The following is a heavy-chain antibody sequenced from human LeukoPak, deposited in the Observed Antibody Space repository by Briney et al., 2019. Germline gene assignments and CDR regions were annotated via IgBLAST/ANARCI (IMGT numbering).Heavy chain of an antibody. CDR1: GGSFSGYY. D-gene: IGHD6-19*01. V-gene: IGHV4-59*10. CDR2: IYTSGST. CDR3: ARARIAVAGNDYYYYYMDV. Sequence: PSETLSLTCAVYGGSFSGYYWSWIRQPPGKGLEWIGRIYTSGSTNYNPSLKSRVTMSVDTSKNQFSLKLSSVTAADTAVYYCARARIAVAGNDYYYYYMDVWGKGTTVTVSS. J-gene: IGHJ6*03.